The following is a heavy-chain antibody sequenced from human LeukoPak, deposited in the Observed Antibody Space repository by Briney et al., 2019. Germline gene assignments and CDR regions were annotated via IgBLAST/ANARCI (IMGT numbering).Heavy chain of an antibody. CDR2: ISWNSGSI. D-gene: IGHD2-15*01. V-gene: IGHV3-9*01. CDR1: GFTFDDYA. CDR3: ARDQTPFY. Sequence: GGSLRLSCAASGFTFDDYAMHWVRQAPGKGLEWVSGISWNSGSIGYADSVKGRFTISRDNAKSSMWLQMNSLRDEDTAVYYCARDQTPFYWGQGSLVTVSS. J-gene: IGHJ4*02.